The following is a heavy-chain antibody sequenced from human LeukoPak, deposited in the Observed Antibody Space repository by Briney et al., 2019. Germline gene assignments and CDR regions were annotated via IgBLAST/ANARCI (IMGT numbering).Heavy chain of an antibody. Sequence: GGSLRLSCAASGFTFDDYAMHWVRQAPGKGLEWVSGISWNSGSIGYADSVKGRFTISRDNAKNSLYLQMNSLRAEDTALYYCAKDMMGYCSSTSCYAGAFDIWGQGTMVTVSS. CDR2: ISWNSGSI. J-gene: IGHJ3*02. CDR3: AKDMMGYCSSTSCYAGAFDI. V-gene: IGHV3-9*01. D-gene: IGHD2-2*01. CDR1: GFTFDDYA.